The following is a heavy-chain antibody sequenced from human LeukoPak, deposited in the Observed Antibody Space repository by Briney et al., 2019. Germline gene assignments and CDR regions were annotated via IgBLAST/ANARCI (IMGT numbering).Heavy chain of an antibody. D-gene: IGHD3-10*01. CDR3: ARGTFPRGGLWFGEWSYGMDV. V-gene: IGHV4-34*01. Sequence: PETLSLTCAVYGGSFSGYYWSWIRQPPGKGLEWIGEINHSGSTNYNPSLKSRVTISVDTSKNQFSLKLSSVTAADTAVYYCARGTFPRGGLWFGEWSYGMDVWGQGTTVTVSS. CDR2: INHSGST. J-gene: IGHJ6*02. CDR1: GGSFSGYY.